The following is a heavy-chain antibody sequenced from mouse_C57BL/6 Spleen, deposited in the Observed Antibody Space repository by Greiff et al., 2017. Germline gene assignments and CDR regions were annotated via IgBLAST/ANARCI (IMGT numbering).Heavy chain of an antibody. CDR2: ISSGSSTI. CDR3: ARRYYGSSSHWYFDV. D-gene: IGHD1-1*01. J-gene: IGHJ1*03. Sequence: VQLQQSGGGLVKPGGSLKLSCAASGFTFSDYGMHWVRQAPEKGLEWVAYISSGSSTIYYADTVKGRFTISRDNAKNTLFLQMTSLRSEDTAMYYCARRYYGSSSHWYFDVWGTGTTVTVSS. CDR1: GFTFSDYG. V-gene: IGHV5-17*01.